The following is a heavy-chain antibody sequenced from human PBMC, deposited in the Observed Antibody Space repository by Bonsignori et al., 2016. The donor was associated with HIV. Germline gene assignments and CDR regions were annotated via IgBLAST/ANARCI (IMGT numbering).Heavy chain of an antibody. J-gene: IGHJ4*02. CDR2: IIPILGIA. CDR3: ARDRGIAAAFASEIDY. Sequence: WVRQAPGQGLEWMGGIIPILGIANYAQKFQGRVTITADESTSTAYMELSSLRSEDTAVYYCARDRGIAAAFASEIDYWGQGTLVTVSS. D-gene: IGHD6-13*01. V-gene: IGHV1-69*10.